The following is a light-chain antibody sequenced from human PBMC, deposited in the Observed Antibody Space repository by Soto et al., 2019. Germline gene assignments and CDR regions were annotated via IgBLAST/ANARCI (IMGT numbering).Light chain of an antibody. J-gene: IGKJ5*01. V-gene: IGKV3-11*01. CDR1: QSVSSY. CDR2: DAS. Sequence: EIVLTQSPATLSLSPGERATLSCRASQSVSSYLAWYQQKPGQAPRLLFYDASNRATGIPARFSGSGSGTDFTLTISSLEPEDFAVYYCQQRSNWPPRITFGQGTRLEMK. CDR3: QQRSNWPPRIT.